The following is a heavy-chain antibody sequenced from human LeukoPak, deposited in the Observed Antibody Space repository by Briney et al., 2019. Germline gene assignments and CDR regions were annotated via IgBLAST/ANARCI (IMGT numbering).Heavy chain of an antibody. CDR3: AKDDNYYGSGSYQDY. CDR2: ISGSGGST. Sequence: GGSLRLSCAASGFTFSSYAMSWVRQAPGKGLEWVSAISGSGGSTYHADSVKGRFTISRDNSKNTLYLQMNSLRAEDTAVYYCAKDDNYYGSGSYQDYWGQGTLVTVSS. V-gene: IGHV3-23*01. D-gene: IGHD3-10*01. CDR1: GFTFSSYA. J-gene: IGHJ4*02.